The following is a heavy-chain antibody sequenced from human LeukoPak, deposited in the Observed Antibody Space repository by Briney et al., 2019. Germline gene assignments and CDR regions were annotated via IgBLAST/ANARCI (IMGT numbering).Heavy chain of an antibody. CDR1: GGSFSGYY. CDR3: ARGTIYRRNDY. J-gene: IGHJ4*02. CDR2: INHSGST. V-gene: IGHV4-34*01. Sequence: SETLSLTCAVYGGSFSGYYWSWIRQPPGKGLEWIGEINHSGSTTYNPSVKSRVTISVDESTNQFSLKLSSVTAADTAVYYCARGTIYRRNDYWGQGTLVTVSS. D-gene: IGHD1-14*01.